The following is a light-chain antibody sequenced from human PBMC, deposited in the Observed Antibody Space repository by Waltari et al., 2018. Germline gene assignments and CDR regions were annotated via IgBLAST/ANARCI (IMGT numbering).Light chain of an antibody. CDR3: CSYIGRAL. CDR2: DVT. J-gene: IGLJ2*01. CDR1: SSDVGRFNY. V-gene: IGLV2-11*01. Sequence: QSALTQPRSVSGSPGQSVTISCTGTSSDVGRFNYVAWYQHHPGRPPRLRIYDVTKRPSGVPDRFSGSKSGNTASLTISGLQDEDEADFYCCSYIGRALFGGGTKLTVL.